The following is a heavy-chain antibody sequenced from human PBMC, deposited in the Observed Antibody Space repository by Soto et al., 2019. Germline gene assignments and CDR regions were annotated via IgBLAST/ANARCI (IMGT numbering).Heavy chain of an antibody. CDR3: AREYAYGDYNERTVFDY. J-gene: IGHJ4*02. D-gene: IGHD4-17*01. V-gene: IGHV3-30-3*01. CDR1: GFTFSSYA. Sequence: GGSLRLSCAASGFTFSSYAMHWVRQAPGKGLEWVAVISYDGSNKYYADSVKGRFTISRDNSKNTLYLQMNSLRAEDTAVYYCAREYAYGDYNERTVFDYWGQGTLVTVSS. CDR2: ISYDGSNK.